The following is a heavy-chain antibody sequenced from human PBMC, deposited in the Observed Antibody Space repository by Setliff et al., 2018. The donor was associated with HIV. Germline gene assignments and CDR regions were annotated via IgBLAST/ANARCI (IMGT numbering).Heavy chain of an antibody. CDR1: GGSFSDYY. CDR3: ARGRITLVRGVTNPYYDYYMDV. Sequence: SETLSLTCAVYGGSFSDYYWSWIRQPPGKGLEWIGEINHSGSTNYNPSLKSRVTISVDTSKNQFSLKVNSVTAADTAVYYCARGRITLVRGVTNPYYDYYMDVWGKGTTVTLSS. CDR2: INHSGST. V-gene: IGHV4-34*01. J-gene: IGHJ6*03. D-gene: IGHD3-10*01.